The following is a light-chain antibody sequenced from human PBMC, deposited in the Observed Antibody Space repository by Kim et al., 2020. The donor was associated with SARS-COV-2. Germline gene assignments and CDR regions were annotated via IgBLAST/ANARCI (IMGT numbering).Light chain of an antibody. CDR3: ASCDDRLNVDV. CDR2: SDT. Sequence: QSVLTQPPSASGTPGQRLTISCSGSTSNIGGNRVNWYQQLPGTAPKLLIHSDTEKPSGVPDRFSGSKSGTSASLAISGLQSEDEADYYCASCDDRLNVDVFGGGTQLTVL. CDR1: TSNIGGNR. J-gene: IGLJ2*01. V-gene: IGLV1-44*01.